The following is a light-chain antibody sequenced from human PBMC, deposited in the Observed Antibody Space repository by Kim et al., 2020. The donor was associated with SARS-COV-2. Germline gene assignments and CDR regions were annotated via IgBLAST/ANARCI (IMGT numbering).Light chain of an antibody. Sequence: GQKVTLSCSESSSNMGTNNVCWYQRIPGPAPHLLIYDTHKRPSGIPERFYGSRSGSSATLGITGLQTGDEAEYYCGTWDDSLRTVLFGGGTQLTVL. V-gene: IGLV1-51*01. CDR3: GTWDDSLRTVL. CDR2: DTH. J-gene: IGLJ2*01. CDR1: SSNMGTNN.